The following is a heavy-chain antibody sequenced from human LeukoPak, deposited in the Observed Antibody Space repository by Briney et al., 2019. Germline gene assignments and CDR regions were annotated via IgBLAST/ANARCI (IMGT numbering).Heavy chain of an antibody. CDR2: ISPDGSTT. V-gene: IGHV3-74*03. Sequence: GGSLRLSCAASGFTFSRYWMHWVRQAPGKGLMWVSRISPDGSTTLYADSVKGRFTISRDNAKDSLYLQMNSLRDEDTAVYYCARRFYYDSSGSYGMDVWGQGTTVTVSS. D-gene: IGHD3-22*01. J-gene: IGHJ6*02. CDR3: ARRFYYDSSGSYGMDV. CDR1: GFTFSRYW.